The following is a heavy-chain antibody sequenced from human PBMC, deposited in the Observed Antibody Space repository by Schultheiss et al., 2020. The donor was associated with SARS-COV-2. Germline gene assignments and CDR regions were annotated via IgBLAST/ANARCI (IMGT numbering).Heavy chain of an antibody. V-gene: IGHV3-23*01. Sequence: GGSLRLSCAASGFTFSSYWMHWVRQAPGKGLEWVSAISGSGGSTYYADSVKGRFTISRDNSKNTLYLQMNSLRAEDTAVYYCARMVTRPDYYGMDVWGQGATVTVSS. CDR3: ARMVTRPDYYGMDV. CDR1: GFTFSSYW. J-gene: IGHJ6*02. CDR2: ISGSGGST. D-gene: IGHD2-21*02.